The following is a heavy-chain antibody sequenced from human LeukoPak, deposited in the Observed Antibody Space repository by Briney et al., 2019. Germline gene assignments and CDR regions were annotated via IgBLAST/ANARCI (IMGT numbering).Heavy chain of an antibody. CDR1: GYTFTSYG. D-gene: IGHD6-13*01. CDR2: ISAYNGNT. J-gene: IGHJ4*02. CDR3: ARAVTGGYSSSWYGSPFDY. Sequence: GASVKVSCKASGYTFTSYGISWVRQAPGQGLEWMGWISAYNGNTNYAQKLQGRVTMTTDTSTSTACMELRSLRSDDTAVYYCARAVTGGYSSSWYGSPFDYWGQGTLVTVSS. V-gene: IGHV1-18*01.